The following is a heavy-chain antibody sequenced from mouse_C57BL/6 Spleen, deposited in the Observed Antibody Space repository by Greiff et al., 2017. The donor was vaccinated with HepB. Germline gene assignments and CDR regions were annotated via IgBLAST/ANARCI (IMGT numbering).Heavy chain of an antibody. J-gene: IGHJ3*01. CDR3: SEACLDYPAWFAY. CDR2: IDPANGNT. Sequence: EVQLQQSVAELVRPGASVKLSCTASGFNIKNTYMHWVKQRPEQGLEWIGRIDPANGNTKYAPKFQGKATITADKSSNTAYLQLSSLTSEDTAIYYGSEACLDYPAWFAYWGQGTLVTVSA. D-gene: IGHD2-4*01. V-gene: IGHV14-3*01. CDR1: GFNIKNTY.